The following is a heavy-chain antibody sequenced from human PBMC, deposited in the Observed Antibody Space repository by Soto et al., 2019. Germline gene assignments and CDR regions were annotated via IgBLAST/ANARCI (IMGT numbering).Heavy chain of an antibody. D-gene: IGHD2-21*02. V-gene: IGHV3-30*04. Sequence: QVQLVESGGGMAQAGTSLRLSCTGSGFTFNSLSLHWVRQGPDKGLEWVAVVSFDGKVTYYAESVKGRFTVSRDISKNTIYLQANSLRRGDTSVYHCAREPYGDSRYFDYWGQGTPVTVCS. CDR3: AREPYGDSRYFDY. J-gene: IGHJ4*02. CDR2: VSFDGKVT. CDR1: GFTFNSLS.